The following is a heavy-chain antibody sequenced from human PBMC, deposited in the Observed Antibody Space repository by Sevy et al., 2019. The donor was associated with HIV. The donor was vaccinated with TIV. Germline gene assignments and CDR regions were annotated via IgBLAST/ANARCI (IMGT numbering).Heavy chain of an antibody. J-gene: IGHJ6*02. Sequence: SETQSLTCTVSGGSTSTYYWNWIRQPPGKGLEWVGYISDSGFSNDNPSLRSRVTISIDTSKNQFSLRVTAVSAADTAVYYCARGGGRTDWGMDVWGPGTTVTVSS. V-gene: IGHV4-59*12. CDR3: ARGGGRTDWGMDV. D-gene: IGHD1-1*01. CDR1: GGSTSTYY. CDR2: ISDSGFS.